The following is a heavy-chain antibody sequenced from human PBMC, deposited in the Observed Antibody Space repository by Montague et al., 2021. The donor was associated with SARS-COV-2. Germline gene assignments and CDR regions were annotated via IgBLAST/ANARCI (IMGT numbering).Heavy chain of an antibody. J-gene: IGHJ3*02. Sequence: SKTLSLTCTVSGGSIRTSSYYWGWTRQPPGKGLDWIGSIYYSGSTYYNPSLKSRVTISVDTSKNQFSLKLSSVTAADTAVYYCAMRGGALDAFDIWGQGTMVIVSS. V-gene: IGHV4-39*01. CDR3: AMRGGALDAFDI. CDR1: GGSIRTSSYY. CDR2: IYYSGST. D-gene: IGHD4-17*01.